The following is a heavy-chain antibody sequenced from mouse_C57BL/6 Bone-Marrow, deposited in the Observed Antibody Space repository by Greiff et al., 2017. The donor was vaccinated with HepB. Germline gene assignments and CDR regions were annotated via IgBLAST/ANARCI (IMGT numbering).Heavy chain of an antibody. CDR3: ARHDYDRGAWFAY. Sequence: ESGAELARPGASVKLSCKASGYTFTSYGISWVKQRTGQGLEWIGEIYPRSGNTYYNEKFKGKATLTADKSSSTAYMELRSLTSEDSAVYFCARHDYDRGAWFAYWGQGTLVTVSA. CDR2: IYPRSGNT. CDR1: GYTFTSYG. D-gene: IGHD2-4*01. J-gene: IGHJ3*01. V-gene: IGHV1-81*01.